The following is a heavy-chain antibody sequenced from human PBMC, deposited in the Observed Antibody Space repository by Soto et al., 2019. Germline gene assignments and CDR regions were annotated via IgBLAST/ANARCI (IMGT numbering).Heavy chain of an antibody. CDR3: ARGGGARHRIIVVVVAAPYYYYGMDV. Sequence: HVQLVQSGAEVKKHGASVKVSCKASVYTFTGYYMHWVRQAPGQGLEWMGWINPNSGGTNYAQKFKGRVTMNRDTSISTAYMELSRLRSDDTAVYYCARGGGARHRIIVVVVAAPYYYYGMDVWGQGTTVTVSS. V-gene: IGHV1-2*02. CDR2: INPNSGGT. D-gene: IGHD2-15*01. J-gene: IGHJ6*02. CDR1: VYTFTGYY.